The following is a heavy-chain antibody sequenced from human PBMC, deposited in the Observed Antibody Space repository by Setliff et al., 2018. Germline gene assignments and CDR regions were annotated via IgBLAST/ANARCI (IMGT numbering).Heavy chain of an antibody. V-gene: IGHV4-38-2*01. D-gene: IGHD3-3*01. CDR1: GYSISSAYY. CDR3: ARGGYYNFWSGYHSTQYYYYGMDV. Sequence: SETLSLTCAVSGYSISSAYYWGWIRQPPGKGLEWIGEINHSGSTNYNPSLKSRVTISVDTSKNQFSLKLSSVTAADTAVYYCARGGYYNFWSGYHSTQYYYYGMDVWGQGTTVTVSS. CDR2: INHSGST. J-gene: IGHJ6*02.